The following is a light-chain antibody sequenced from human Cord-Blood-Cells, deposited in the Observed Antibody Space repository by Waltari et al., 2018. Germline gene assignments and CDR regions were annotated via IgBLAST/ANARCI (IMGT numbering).Light chain of an antibody. Sequence: QSALTQPASVSVSPGQSITIPCTGTSSDVCGYNYVSWYQQHPGKAPKLMIYDVSKRPSGVSNRFSGSKSGNTASLTISGLQAEDEADYYCSSYTSSSTVVFGGGTKLTVL. CDR3: SSYTSSSTVV. V-gene: IGLV2-14*01. CDR1: SSDVCGYNY. CDR2: DVS. J-gene: IGLJ2*01.